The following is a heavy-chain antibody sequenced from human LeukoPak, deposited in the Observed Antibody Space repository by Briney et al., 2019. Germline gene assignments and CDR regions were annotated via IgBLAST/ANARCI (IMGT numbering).Heavy chain of an antibody. CDR2: ISSSTSYI. J-gene: IGHJ6*02. Sequence: PGGSLRLSCAASGFTFSSYSMNWIRQAPGKGLEWASSISSSTSYIYYADSVKGRFTISKDNAKNSLYLQMNSLRAEDTAVYYCARDQLIYYYGSGSYVPENISPYYYYGMDVWGQGTTVTVSS. V-gene: IGHV3-21*01. CDR1: GFTFSSYS. D-gene: IGHD3-10*01. CDR3: ARDQLIYYYGSGSYVPENISPYYYYGMDV.